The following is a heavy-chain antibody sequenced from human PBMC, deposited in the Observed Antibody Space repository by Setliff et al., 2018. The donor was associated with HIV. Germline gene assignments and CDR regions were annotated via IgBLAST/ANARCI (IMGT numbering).Heavy chain of an antibody. V-gene: IGHV3-33*06. CDR2: IWYDGSNK. Sequence: GGSLRLSCAASGFTFSSYGMHWVRQAPGKGLEWVAVIWYDGSNKYYADSVKGRFTISRDNSKNTLYLQMNSLRAEDTAVYYCAKDVSLQWLVPQGAFDIWGQGTMVTVSS. D-gene: IGHD6-19*01. CDR3: AKDVSLQWLVPQGAFDI. CDR1: GFTFSSYG. J-gene: IGHJ3*02.